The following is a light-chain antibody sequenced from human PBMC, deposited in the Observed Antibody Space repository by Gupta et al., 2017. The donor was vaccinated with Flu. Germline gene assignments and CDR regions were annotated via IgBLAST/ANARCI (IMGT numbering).Light chain of an antibody. Sequence: DIQLTQSPSFLSASVGDRVTITCRASQGISSYLAWYQQKPGKAPKLLNYAASTLQSGVPSRFSGSGSGTEFTLTISSLQPEYFATYYCQQLNSYPITFGQGTRLEIK. CDR2: AAS. CDR1: QGISSY. V-gene: IGKV1-9*01. J-gene: IGKJ5*01. CDR3: QQLNSYPIT.